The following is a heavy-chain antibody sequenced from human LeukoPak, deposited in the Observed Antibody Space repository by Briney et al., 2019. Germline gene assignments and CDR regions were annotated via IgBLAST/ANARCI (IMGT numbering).Heavy chain of an antibody. J-gene: IGHJ6*02. CDR1: GGSISSSNW. V-gene: IGHV4-4*02. D-gene: IGHD2-15*01. CDR3: ARLSDIVVVVAPYGMDV. Sequence: SETLSLTCAVSGGSISSSNWWSWVRQPPGKGLEWIGEIYHSGSTNYNPSLKSRVTISVDKSKNQFSLKLSSVTAADTAVYYCARLSDIVVVVAPYGMDVWGQGTTVTVSS. CDR2: IYHSGST.